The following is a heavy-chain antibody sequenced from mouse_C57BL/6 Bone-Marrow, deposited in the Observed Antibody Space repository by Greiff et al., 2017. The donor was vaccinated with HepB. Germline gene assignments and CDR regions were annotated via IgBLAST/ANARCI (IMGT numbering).Heavy chain of an antibody. Sequence: VQLQQSGPELVKPGASVKISCKASGYTFTDYYMNWVKQSHGKSLEWIGDINPNNGGTSYNQKFKGKATLTVDKSSSTAYMELRSLTSEDSAVYYCATSEGPRDFDYWGQGTTLTVSS. V-gene: IGHV1-26*01. CDR2: INPNNGGT. CDR1: GYTFTDYY. CDR3: ATSEGPRDFDY. J-gene: IGHJ2*01. D-gene: IGHD3-3*01.